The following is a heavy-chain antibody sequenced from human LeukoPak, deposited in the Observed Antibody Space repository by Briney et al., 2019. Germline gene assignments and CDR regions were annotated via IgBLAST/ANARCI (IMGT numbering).Heavy chain of an antibody. Sequence: QSGGSLRLSCAASGFTFDDYAMHWVRQAPGKGLEWVSGISWNSGSIGYADSVKGRFTISRDNAKNSLYLQMNSLRAEDTALYYCAKDSSHYYDSSGYYSHWGQGTLVTVSS. J-gene: IGHJ4*02. CDR2: ISWNSGSI. CDR3: AKDSSHYYDSSGYYSH. D-gene: IGHD3-22*01. V-gene: IGHV3-9*01. CDR1: GFTFDDYA.